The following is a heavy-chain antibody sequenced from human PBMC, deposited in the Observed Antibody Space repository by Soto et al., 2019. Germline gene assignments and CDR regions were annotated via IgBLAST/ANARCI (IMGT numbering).Heavy chain of an antibody. CDR1: GGSISSGGYY. CDR2: IYYSGST. V-gene: IGHV4-31*03. D-gene: IGHD3-22*01. CDR3: ARGRVYYDSRCFSDFDY. J-gene: IGHJ4*02. Sequence: QVQLQESGPGLVKPSQTLSLTCTVSGGSISSGGYYWSWIRQHPGKGLEWIGYIYYSGSTYYNPSLKSRVTISVDTAKDPFSLKLSSVTAADTAVYYCARGRVYYDSRCFSDFDYWGQGTLVTVSS.